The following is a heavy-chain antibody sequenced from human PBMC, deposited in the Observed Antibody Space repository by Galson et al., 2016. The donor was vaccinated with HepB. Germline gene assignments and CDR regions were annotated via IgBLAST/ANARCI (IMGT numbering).Heavy chain of an antibody. V-gene: IGHV3-48*04. CDR1: GFTFKKYG. J-gene: IGHJ4*02. CDR2: IESYSKII. Sequence: SLRLSCAASGFTFKKYGFNWVRLTPGKGLEWLSYIESYSKIIRYTDSVRGRFTVSRDNAKNSVYLQLSGLRVEDTAIYYCGRDGPNYKYDFWGQGTLVTVFS. CDR3: GRDGPNYKYDF. D-gene: IGHD5-24*01.